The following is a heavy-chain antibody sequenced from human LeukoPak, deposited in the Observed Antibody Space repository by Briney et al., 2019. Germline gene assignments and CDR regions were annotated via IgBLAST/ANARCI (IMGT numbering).Heavy chain of an antibody. J-gene: IGHJ4*02. CDR3: ARDNYDDDGGFGY. V-gene: IGHV3-48*02. D-gene: IGHD4-23*01. Sequence: GGSLTLSCAASGCTLSSYCLNWVRQAPGKGLEWVSYISSSSSTIYYADSVKGRFTMSRDNAKNSLYLQMNSLTDEDTAMYYCARDNYDDDGGFGYWGQGTLVTVSS. CDR2: ISSSSSTI. CDR1: GCTLSSYC.